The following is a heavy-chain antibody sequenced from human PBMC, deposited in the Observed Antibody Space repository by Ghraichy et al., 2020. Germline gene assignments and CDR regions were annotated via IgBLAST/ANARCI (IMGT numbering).Heavy chain of an antibody. V-gene: IGHV3-23*01. D-gene: IGHD2-21*02. J-gene: IGHJ6*02. Sequence: GGSLRLSCAASGFPLRNYAMSWVRQAPGKGLEWVSIISGIGGSTYYSDSVKGRFIISRDNSKNTLHLQMNSLRAEDTAVYYCAEDQGSCGGDCYDLYTFYSLYVCGQEATVTVS. CDR2: ISGIGGST. CDR3: AEDQGSCGGDCYDLYTFYSLYV. CDR1: GFPLRNYA.